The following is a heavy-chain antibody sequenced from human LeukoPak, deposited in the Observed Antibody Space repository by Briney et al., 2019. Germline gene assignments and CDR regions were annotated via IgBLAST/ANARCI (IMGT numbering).Heavy chain of an antibody. CDR2: GIPMFRCA. V-gene: IGHV1-69*13. J-gene: IGHJ4*02. CDR1: GDSFSSYT. D-gene: IGHD5-12*01. Sequence: ASVKVSCKASGDSFSSYTISWWRQVPGHGLEWMGGGIPMFRCADYAQKFQGRRTLTADESTATAYMELNSLTSGDTAVYFCARAKAGYSSCWSYWGQGTLVAVSS. CDR3: ARAKAGYSSCWSY.